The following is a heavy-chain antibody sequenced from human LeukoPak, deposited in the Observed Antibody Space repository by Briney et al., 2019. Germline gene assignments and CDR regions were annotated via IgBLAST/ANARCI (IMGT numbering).Heavy chain of an antibody. CDR2: IYYSGSS. CDR3: ARGSGCYSDY. J-gene: IGHJ4*02. V-gene: IGHV4-59*01. CDR1: GGSISRYY. D-gene: IGHD6-19*01. Sequence: SETLSLTCTVSGGSISRYYWSWIRQPPGKGLEWIGYIYYSGSSHYNPSLKSRITISLDTSKSQFSLKLSSVTAADTAVYYCARGSGCYSDYWGQESLVTVSS.